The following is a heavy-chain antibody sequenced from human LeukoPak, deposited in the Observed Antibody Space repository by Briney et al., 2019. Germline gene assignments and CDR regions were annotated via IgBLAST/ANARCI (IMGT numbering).Heavy chain of an antibody. V-gene: IGHV3-72*01. J-gene: IGHJ4*02. CDR3: ARSPRGTSPFDY. CDR2: IRNKANRYTT. D-gene: IGHD1-7*01. Sequence: PGGSLRLSCGASGFTFSEHHMDWVRQAPGKGLEWVARIRNKANRYTTEYAASVKGRFTISRDDSKNSLFLQMNGLKTEDTAVYYCARSPRGTSPFDYWGQGTLVTVSS. CDR1: GFTFSEHH.